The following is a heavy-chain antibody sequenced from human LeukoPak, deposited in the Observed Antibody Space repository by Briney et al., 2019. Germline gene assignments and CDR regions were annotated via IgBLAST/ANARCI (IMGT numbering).Heavy chain of an antibody. Sequence: GGSLRLSCAASGFTFNNYAMHWVRQAPGKGLEWVALIWSNGNNKFYADSVKGQYTISRDNSKNTLYLQMNSLRADDTAVYYCARIATVGGEPDYYYYYMDVWGKGTTVTVSS. V-gene: IGHV3-33*01. D-gene: IGHD1-26*01. CDR1: GFTFNNYA. J-gene: IGHJ6*03. CDR3: ARIATVGGEPDYYYYYMDV. CDR2: IWSNGNNK.